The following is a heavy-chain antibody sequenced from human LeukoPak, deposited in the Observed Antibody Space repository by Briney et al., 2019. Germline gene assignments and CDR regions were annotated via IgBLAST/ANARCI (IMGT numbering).Heavy chain of an antibody. CDR2: MNPNSGNT. Sequence: ASVKVSCKASGYTFTSYDINWVRQATGQGLEWMGWMNPNSGNTGYARKFQGRVTITRNTYISTAYMELSSLRSEDTAVYYCARGHPGSSWHIWFDPWGQGTLVTVSS. CDR1: GYTFTSYD. J-gene: IGHJ5*02. D-gene: IGHD6-13*01. CDR3: ARGHPGSSWHIWFDP. V-gene: IGHV1-8*03.